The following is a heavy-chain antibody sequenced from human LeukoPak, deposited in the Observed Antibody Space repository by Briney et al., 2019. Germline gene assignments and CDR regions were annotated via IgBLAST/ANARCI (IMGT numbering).Heavy chain of an antibody. CDR2: IKKDGSEK. V-gene: IGHV3-7*01. D-gene: IGHD1-26*01. Sequence: GGSLRLSCAASGFTFSSYWMRWVRQAPGKGLEWVASIKKDGSEKHYVESVKGRFTISRDNAKNSLYLQMNSLRAEDTAVYYCVGWGEGRWDYWGQGTLVTVSS. CDR3: VGWGEGRWDY. CDR1: GFTFSSYW. J-gene: IGHJ4*02.